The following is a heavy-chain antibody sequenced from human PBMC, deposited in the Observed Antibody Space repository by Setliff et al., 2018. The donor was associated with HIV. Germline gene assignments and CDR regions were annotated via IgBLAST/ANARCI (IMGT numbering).Heavy chain of an antibody. CDR3: ARDYYGSGSYFILDY. CDR1: GYIFTDYY. D-gene: IGHD3-10*01. CDR2: INPNSGGT. V-gene: IGHV1-2*06. J-gene: IGHJ4*02. Sequence: ASVKVSCKASGYIFTDYYLHWVRQAPGQELGWMGRINPNSGGTNYAQKLQGRVTMTTDTSTSTAYMGLRSLRSDDTAVYYCARDYYGSGSYFILDYWGPGTLVTVSS.